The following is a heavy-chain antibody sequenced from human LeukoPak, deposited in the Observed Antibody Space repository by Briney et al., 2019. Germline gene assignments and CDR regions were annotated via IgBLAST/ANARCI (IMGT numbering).Heavy chain of an antibody. D-gene: IGHD3-10*01. J-gene: IGHJ3*02. CDR3: AKDQGDLPGYYGSGRPDAFDI. CDR2: ISGSGGST. CDR1: GFTFSSYA. Sequence: GGSLRLSCAASGFTFSSYAMSWVRQAPGKGLEWVSAISGSGGSTYYADSVKGRFTISRDNSKNTLYLQMNSLRAEDTAVYYCAKDQGDLPGYYGSGRPDAFDIWGQGTMVTVSS. V-gene: IGHV3-23*01.